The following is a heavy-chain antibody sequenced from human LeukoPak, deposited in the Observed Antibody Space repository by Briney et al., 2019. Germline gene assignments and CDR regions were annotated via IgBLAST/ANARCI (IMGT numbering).Heavy chain of an antibody. CDR1: GFTFSSYS. CDR2: ISSSSSYI. D-gene: IGHD6-13*01. CDR3: ARLRNSSSWWLLYNWFDP. V-gene: IGHV3-21*01. Sequence: GGSLRLSCAASGFTFSSYSMNWVRQAPGKGLEWVSSISSSSSYIYYADSVKGRFTISRDNAKNSLYLQMNSLRAEDTAVYYCARLRNSSSWWLLYNWFDPWGQGTLVTVSS. J-gene: IGHJ5*02.